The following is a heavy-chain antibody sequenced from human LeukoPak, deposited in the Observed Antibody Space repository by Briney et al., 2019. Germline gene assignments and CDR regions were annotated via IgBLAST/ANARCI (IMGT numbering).Heavy chain of an antibody. CDR2: ISSSSSYI. CDR1: GFTFSSYS. D-gene: IGHD6-19*01. J-gene: IGHJ4*02. Sequence: PGGSLRLSCAASGFTFSSYSMNWVRQAPGKGLEWVSSISSSSSYIYYADSVKGRFTISRDNAKNSLYLQMNSLRAEDTAVYYCAGDQDLAVGLPWYFDYWGQGTLVTVSS. CDR3: AGDQDLAVGLPWYFDY. V-gene: IGHV3-21*01.